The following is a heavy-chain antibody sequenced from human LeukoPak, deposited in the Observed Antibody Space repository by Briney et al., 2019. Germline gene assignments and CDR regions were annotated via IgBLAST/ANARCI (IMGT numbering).Heavy chain of an antibody. D-gene: IGHD2-15*01. CDR2: ISAYNGNT. Sequence: ASVKLSCKASGYTFTGYGISWVRQAPGQGLEWMGWISAYNGNTNYAQKLQGRVTMTTDTSTSTAYMELRSLRSDDTAVYYCARDQSDIVVVVAAEDYYYYGMDVWGQGTTVTVSS. CDR3: ARDQSDIVVVVAAEDYYYYGMDV. CDR1: GYTFTGYG. J-gene: IGHJ6*02. V-gene: IGHV1-18*01.